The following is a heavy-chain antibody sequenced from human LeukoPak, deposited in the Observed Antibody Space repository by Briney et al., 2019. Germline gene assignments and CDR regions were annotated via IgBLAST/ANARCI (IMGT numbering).Heavy chain of an antibody. Sequence: SQTLSLTCTVSGGSISSGDYYWSWIRQPPGKGLEWIGYIYYSGSTYYSPSLKSRITISLDTSKNQFSLNLSSVTAADTAVYYCAKSSGHSTTDSFDIWGHGTTVAVSS. J-gene: IGHJ3*02. CDR2: IYYSGST. D-gene: IGHD6-19*01. CDR3: AKSSGHSTTDSFDI. CDR1: GGSISSGDYY. V-gene: IGHV4-30-4*08.